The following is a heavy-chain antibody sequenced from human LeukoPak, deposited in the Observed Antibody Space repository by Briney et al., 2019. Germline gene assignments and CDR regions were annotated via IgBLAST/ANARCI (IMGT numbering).Heavy chain of an antibody. J-gene: IGHJ4*02. CDR2: IYYSGST. D-gene: IGHD6-19*01. CDR3: ARQPTVKRGAVASNFDY. CDR1: GGSISSSSYY. Sequence: SETLSLTCTVSGGSISSSSYYWGWIRQPPGKGLEWVGSIYYSGSTYYNPSLKSRVTISIDTSKNQFSLRLRPVSAADTCVYYCARQPTVKRGAVASNFDYWGRGTLVTVSS. V-gene: IGHV4-39*01.